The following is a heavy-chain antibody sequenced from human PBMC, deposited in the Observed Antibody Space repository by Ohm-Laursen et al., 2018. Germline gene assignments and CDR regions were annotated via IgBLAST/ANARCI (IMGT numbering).Heavy chain of an antibody. CDR2: ISGSGGST. CDR1: GFTFSSYA. CDR3: AVYDSSGYYYATVDY. D-gene: IGHD3-22*01. V-gene: IGHV3-23*01. Sequence: SLRLSCSAPGFTFSSYAMSWVRQAPGKGLEWVSAISGSGGSTYYADSVKGRFTISRDNSENTLYLQMNSLRAEDTAVYYCAVYDSSGYYYATVDYWGQGTLVTVSS. J-gene: IGHJ4*02.